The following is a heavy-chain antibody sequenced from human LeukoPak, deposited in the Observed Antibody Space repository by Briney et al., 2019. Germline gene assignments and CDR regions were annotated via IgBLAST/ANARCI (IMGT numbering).Heavy chain of an antibody. CDR2: IIPIFDTS. CDR3: ARAFISGWLSPPDY. CDR1: GGTFSSYA. Sequence: GASVKVSCKASGGTFSSYAITWVRQAPGQGLEWMGGIIPIFDTSNYAQKFQGRVTFTSDDSTSTAYMELSSLRSEDTAVYYCARAFISGWLSPPDYWGQGTLVTVSS. D-gene: IGHD3-9*01. V-gene: IGHV1-69*13. J-gene: IGHJ4*02.